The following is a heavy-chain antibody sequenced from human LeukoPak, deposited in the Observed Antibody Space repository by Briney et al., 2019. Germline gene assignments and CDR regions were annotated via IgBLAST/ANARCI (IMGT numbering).Heavy chain of an antibody. Sequence: GGSLRLSCAASGFTLSSYSMNWARQAPGKGLEWVSSISSSSYIYYADSVKGRFTISRDNAKNSLYLQMNSLRGEDTAVYYCAREGEGTGEDWFDPWGQGTLVTVSS. CDR3: AREGEGTGEDWFDP. D-gene: IGHD3/OR15-3a*01. V-gene: IGHV3-21*01. J-gene: IGHJ5*02. CDR1: GFTLSSYS. CDR2: ISSSSYI.